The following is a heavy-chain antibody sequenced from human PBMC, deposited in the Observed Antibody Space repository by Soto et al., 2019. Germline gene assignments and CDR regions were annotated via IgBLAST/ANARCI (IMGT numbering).Heavy chain of an antibody. CDR1: GFTFSSYA. Sequence: EVQLLESGGGLVQPGGSLRLSCAASGFTFSSYAMSWVRQAPGKGLEWVSAISGSGGSTYYADSVKGRFTISRDNSKNTLYLQMNSLRAEETAVYYCAKGQTDEKTIFGVVSIHDAFDIWGQGTMVTVSS. D-gene: IGHD3-3*01. CDR2: ISGSGGST. V-gene: IGHV3-23*01. CDR3: AKGQTDEKTIFGVVSIHDAFDI. J-gene: IGHJ3*02.